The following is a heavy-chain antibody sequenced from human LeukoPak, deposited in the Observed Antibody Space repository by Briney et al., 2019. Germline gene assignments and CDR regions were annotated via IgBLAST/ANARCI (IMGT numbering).Heavy chain of an antibody. CDR2: INPDSGDT. CDR1: GYTFTGYY. J-gene: IGHJ4*02. V-gene: IGHV1-2*02. CDR3: ARIPLILQDY. Sequence: GASVKVSCKASGYTFTGYYIHWVRQAPGQGLEWMGWINPDSGDTHYAQKFQGRVAMTSDTSINTAYMDLSSLKSDDTAVYYCARIPLILQDYWGQGTLVTVSS.